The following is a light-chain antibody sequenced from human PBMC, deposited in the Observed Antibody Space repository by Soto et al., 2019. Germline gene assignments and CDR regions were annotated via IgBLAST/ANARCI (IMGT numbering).Light chain of an antibody. Sequence: DIQMTKSPSILSAYVGDRVTITCRASQSISSWLAWYQQKPGKAPNLLIHKASHLESGVPSRFSGSGSGTEFTLTISSLQPGDFATYYCQHYNTYPWTFGQGTKVDIK. V-gene: IGKV1-5*03. J-gene: IGKJ1*01. CDR1: QSISSW. CDR2: KAS. CDR3: QHYNTYPWT.